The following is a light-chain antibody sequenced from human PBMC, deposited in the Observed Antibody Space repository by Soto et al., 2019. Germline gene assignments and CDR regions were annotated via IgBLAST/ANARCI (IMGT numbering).Light chain of an antibody. Sequence: QSALAQPPSVSGSPGQSVTISCSGTIDDVTAYYRVSWYQQTPGTAPKLMIYDVSNRPSGVPDRFSGSRPGNTASLTISGLQAEDEGDYYCSVYTPPTTYVFGPGIKVPV. CDR3: SVYTPPTTYV. CDR1: IDDVTAYYR. CDR2: DVS. V-gene: IGLV2-18*01. J-gene: IGLJ1*01.